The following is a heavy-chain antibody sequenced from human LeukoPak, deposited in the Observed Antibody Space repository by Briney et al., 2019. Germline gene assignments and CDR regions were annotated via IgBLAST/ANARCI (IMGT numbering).Heavy chain of an antibody. J-gene: IGHJ4*02. D-gene: IGHD2-2*01. V-gene: IGHV4-34*01. CDR3: ARHGCSSTSCLYYFDY. CDR2: VNHSGST. Sequence: SETLSLTCAVYGGSFSDYYWSWIRQPPGKGLEWIGEVNHSGSTNYNPSLKSRVTISVDTSKNQFSLKLSSVTAADTAVYYCARHGCSSTSCLYYFDYWGQGTLVTVSS. CDR1: GGSFSDYY.